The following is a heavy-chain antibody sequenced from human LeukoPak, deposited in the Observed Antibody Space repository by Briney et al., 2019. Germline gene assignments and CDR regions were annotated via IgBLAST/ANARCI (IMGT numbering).Heavy chain of an antibody. Sequence: GGSLRLSCAASGFTISNHWMHWVRQPPGEGLVWVLRINSDGRRTSYADSVKGRFTISRDNAKNTLYLQMNSLRPDDTAVYYCAREVEVVPATMGAYYYYMDVWGKGTTVTVSS. V-gene: IGHV3-74*01. J-gene: IGHJ6*03. CDR2: INSDGRRT. CDR1: GFTISNHW. CDR3: AREVEVVPATMGAYYYYMDV. D-gene: IGHD2-2*01.